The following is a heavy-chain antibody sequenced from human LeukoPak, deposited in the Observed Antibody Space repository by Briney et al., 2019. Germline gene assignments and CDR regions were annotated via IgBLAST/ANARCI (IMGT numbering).Heavy chain of an antibody. J-gene: IGHJ5*02. Sequence: ASVKVSCKASGDTFTTYAIIWVRQAPGQGLEWMGWINPKSGDTKYSQKFQGRITMTRDTSISTAYMELRRLRFDDTAVYYCARGPLEFCSGGSCYSGRNWLDPWGQGILVTVSS. CDR1: GDTFTTYA. CDR3: ARGPLEFCSGGSCYSGRNWLDP. V-gene: IGHV1-2*02. CDR2: INPKSGDT. D-gene: IGHD2-15*01.